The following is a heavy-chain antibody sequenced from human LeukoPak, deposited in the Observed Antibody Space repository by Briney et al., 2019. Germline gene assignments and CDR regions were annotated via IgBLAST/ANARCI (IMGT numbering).Heavy chain of an antibody. CDR3: ARRGEGVTMVRGVISPHFDY. V-gene: IGHV7-4-1*02. CDR2: INTNTGNP. D-gene: IGHD3-10*01. CDR1: GYTFTSYI. Sequence: GASVKVSCKASGYTFTSYIMNWVRQAPGQGLEWMGWINTNTGNPTYAQGFTGRFVFSLDTSVSTAYLQISSLKAEDTAVYYCARRGEGVTMVRGVISPHFDYWGQGTLVTVSS. J-gene: IGHJ4*02.